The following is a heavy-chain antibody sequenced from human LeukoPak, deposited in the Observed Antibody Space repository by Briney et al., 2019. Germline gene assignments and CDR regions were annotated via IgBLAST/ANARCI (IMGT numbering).Heavy chain of an antibody. CDR2: ISAYNGNT. Sequence: ASVTVSCKASGGTFSSYAISWVRQAPGQGLEWMGWISAYNGNTNYAQKLQGRVTMTTDTSTSTAYMELRSLRSDDTAAYYCARDALDYYDSSGVDYWGQGTLVTVSS. D-gene: IGHD3-22*01. V-gene: IGHV1-18*01. CDR3: ARDALDYYDSSGVDY. CDR1: GGTFSSYA. J-gene: IGHJ4*02.